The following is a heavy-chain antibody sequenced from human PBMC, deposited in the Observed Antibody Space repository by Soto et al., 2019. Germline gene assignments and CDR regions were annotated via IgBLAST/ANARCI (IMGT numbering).Heavy chain of an antibody. CDR3: AKDDGSGTHYYYYMDV. D-gene: IGHD3-10*01. V-gene: IGHV3-9*01. J-gene: IGHJ6*03. CDR1: GFTFDDYA. Sequence: SLRLSCAASGFTFDDYAMHWVRQAPGKGLEWVSGISWNSGSIGYADSVKGRFTISRDNAKNSLYLQMNSLRAEDTALYYCAKDDGSGTHYYYYMDVWGKGTTVTV. CDR2: ISWNSGSI.